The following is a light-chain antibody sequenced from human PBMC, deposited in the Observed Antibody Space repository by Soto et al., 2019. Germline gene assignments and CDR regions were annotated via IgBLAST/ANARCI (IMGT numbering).Light chain of an antibody. V-gene: IGLV2-11*01. CDR3: SSYTSTNTLI. CDR1: SSDVGAYDF. J-gene: IGLJ2*01. Sequence: QSVLTQPRSVSGSLGQSVTISCTGTSSDVGAYDFVSWYQQNPGKAPRLIIFDVIKRPSGVPDRFSGSKSGNTASLTISGLQSEDEADYYCSSYTSTNTLIFGGGTKLTVL. CDR2: DVI.